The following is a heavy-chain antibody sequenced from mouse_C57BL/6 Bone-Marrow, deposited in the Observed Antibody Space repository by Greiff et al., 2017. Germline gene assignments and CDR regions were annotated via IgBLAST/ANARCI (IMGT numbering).Heavy chain of an antibody. V-gene: IGHV1-9*01. Sequence: QVQLQQSGPELVKPGDSVKISCKASGYTFTGYWIEWVKQRPGHGLEWIGEILPGSGSTNYNEKFKGKATFTADTSSTTAYMQLSSLTTEDSAIYSCARWGYSMDYWGQGTSVTVSS. CDR2: ILPGSGST. J-gene: IGHJ4*01. CDR3: ARWGYSMDY. CDR1: GYTFTGYW.